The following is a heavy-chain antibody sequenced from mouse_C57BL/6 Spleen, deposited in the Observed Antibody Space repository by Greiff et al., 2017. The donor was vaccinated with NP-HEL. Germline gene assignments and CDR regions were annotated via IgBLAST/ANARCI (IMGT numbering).Heavy chain of an antibody. CDR3: AKNTVAPYWYFDV. J-gene: IGHJ1*03. V-gene: IGHV5-17*01. CDR2: ISSGSSTI. D-gene: IGHD1-1*01. Sequence: DVKLVESGGGLVKPGGSLKLSCAASGFTFSDYGMHWVRQAPEKGLEWVAYISSGSSTIYYADTVKGRFTISRDNAKNTLFLQMTSLGSEDTAMYYCAKNTVAPYWYFDVWGTGTTVTVSS. CDR1: GFTFSDYG.